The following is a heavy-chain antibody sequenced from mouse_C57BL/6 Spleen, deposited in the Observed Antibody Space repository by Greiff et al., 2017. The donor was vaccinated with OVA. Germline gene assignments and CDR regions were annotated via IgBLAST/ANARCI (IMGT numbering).Heavy chain of an antibody. D-gene: IGHD4-1*02. J-gene: IGHJ2*01. Sequence: EVQLQQSGPVLVKPGASVKMSCKASGYTFTDYYMNWVKQSHGKSLEWIGVINPYNGGTSYNQKFKGKATLTVDKSSSTAYMELNSLTSEDSAVYYCARSTGGGPFDYWGQGTTLTVSS. V-gene: IGHV1-19*01. CDR1: GYTFTDYY. CDR3: ARSTGGGPFDY. CDR2: INPYNGGT.